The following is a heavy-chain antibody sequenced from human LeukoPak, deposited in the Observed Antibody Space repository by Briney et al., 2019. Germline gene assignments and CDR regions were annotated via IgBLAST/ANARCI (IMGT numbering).Heavy chain of an antibody. V-gene: IGHV3-30*02. CDR3: ANFGIFGAAYYYYYMDV. CDR1: GFTFSSYG. D-gene: IGHD3-3*01. CDR2: IRYDGSNK. Sequence: PGGSLRLSCAASGFTFSSYGMLWVRQAPGKGLEWVAFIRYDGSNKYYADSVKGRFTISRDNSKNTLYLQMNSLRAEDTAVYYCANFGIFGAAYYYYYMDVWGKGTTVTVSS. J-gene: IGHJ6*03.